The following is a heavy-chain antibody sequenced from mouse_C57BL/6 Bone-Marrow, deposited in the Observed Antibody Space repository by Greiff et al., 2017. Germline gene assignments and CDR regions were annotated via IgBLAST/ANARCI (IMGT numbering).Heavy chain of an antibody. CDR1: GYTFTSYW. D-gene: IGHD1-1*01. CDR3: ARDGSSLDWFAY. V-gene: IGHV1-69*01. CDR2: IDPSDSYT. Sequence: QVQLLQPGAEFVMPGASVKLSCKASGYTFTSYWMHWVKQRPGQGLEWIGEIDPSDSYTYYNQNFKGKSTLTVDKSSSTAYMQLSSLTSEDSAVYYCARDGSSLDWFAYWGQGTLVTVSA. J-gene: IGHJ3*01.